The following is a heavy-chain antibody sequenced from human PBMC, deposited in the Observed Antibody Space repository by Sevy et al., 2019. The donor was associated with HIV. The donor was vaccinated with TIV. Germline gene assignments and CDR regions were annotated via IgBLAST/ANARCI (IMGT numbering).Heavy chain of an antibody. D-gene: IGHD6-25*01. V-gene: IGHV3-30*02. CDR2: IRYDGINK. CDR1: GFRFNNFG. Sequence: GGSLRLSCVASGFRFNNFGMYWVRQAPGKGLEGVAFIRYDGINKYYVDSVKGRSTISRDNSKDTRYLEMKSLRLEDTAIYYCAKGGSGGIDHYGMDVWGQGTTVTVSS. J-gene: IGHJ6*02. CDR3: AKGGSGGIDHYGMDV.